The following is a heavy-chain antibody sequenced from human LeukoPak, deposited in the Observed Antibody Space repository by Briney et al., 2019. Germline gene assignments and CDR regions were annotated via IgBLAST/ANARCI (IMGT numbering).Heavy chain of an antibody. V-gene: IGHV4-30-2*01. CDR3: ARYGGSGTYFFDY. CDR2: IYDSGST. CDR1: GGSISSGGYS. J-gene: IGHJ4*02. D-gene: IGHD3-10*01. Sequence: PSQTLSLTCAVSGGSISSGGYSWSWIRQPSGKGLEWIGYIYDSGSTYYNPSLKSRVTISLDRSKNQFSLKLSSVTAADTAVYYCARYGGSGTYFFDYWGRGTLVTVSS.